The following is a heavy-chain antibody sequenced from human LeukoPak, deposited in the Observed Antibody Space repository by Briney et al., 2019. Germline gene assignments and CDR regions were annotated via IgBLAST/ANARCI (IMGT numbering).Heavy chain of an antibody. CDR1: GGSISSYY. J-gene: IGHJ4*02. V-gene: IGHV4-59*01. CDR2: IYYIGST. CDR3: ARSLYGSGSTPPYY. Sequence: SETLSLTCTVSGGSISSYYWSWIRQPPGKGLEWIGYIYYIGSTNYNPSLKSRVTISVDTSKSQFSLKLSSVTAADTAVYYCARSLYGSGSTPPYYWGQGTLVTVSS. D-gene: IGHD3-10*01.